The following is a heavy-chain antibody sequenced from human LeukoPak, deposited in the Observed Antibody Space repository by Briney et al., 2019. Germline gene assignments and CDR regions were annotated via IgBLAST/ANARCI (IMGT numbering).Heavy chain of an antibody. J-gene: IGHJ4*02. Sequence: GGSLRLSCAASGFTLSSYGMHWVRQAPGKGLEWGAVISYDGSNKYYADSVKGRFTISRDNSKNTLYLQMNSLRAEDTAVYYCARGRSIAARPEFHYWGQGTLVTVSS. CDR2: ISYDGSNK. CDR3: ARGRSIAARPEFHY. V-gene: IGHV3-30*03. CDR1: GFTLSSYG. D-gene: IGHD6-6*01.